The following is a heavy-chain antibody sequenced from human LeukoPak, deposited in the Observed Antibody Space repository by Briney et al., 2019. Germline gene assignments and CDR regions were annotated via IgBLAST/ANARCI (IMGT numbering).Heavy chain of an antibody. J-gene: IGHJ4*02. CDR2: ISYDGSNK. CDR1: RFTFSSYA. V-gene: IGHV3-30-3*01. Sequence: AGGSLRLSCAASRFTFSSYAMHWVRQAPGKGLEWVAVISYDGSNKYYADSVKGKGRFTISRDNSKNTLYLQMNSLRAEDTAVYYCAKASSSPGYFDYWGQGTLVTVSS. D-gene: IGHD6-13*01. CDR3: AKASSSPGYFDY.